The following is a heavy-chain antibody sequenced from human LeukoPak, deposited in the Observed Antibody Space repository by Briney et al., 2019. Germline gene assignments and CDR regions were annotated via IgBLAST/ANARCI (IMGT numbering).Heavy chain of an antibody. V-gene: IGHV3-48*03. J-gene: IGHJ4*02. CDR2: ISSSGSTI. CDR3: ARILVATRKYIDY. Sequence: GGSLRLSCAASGFTFSSYEMNWVRQAPGKGLEWVSYISSSGSTIHYADSLKGRFTISRDNAKNSVYLQMNSLRAEDTAVYYCARILVATRKYIDYWGQGTLVTVSS. CDR1: GFTFSSYE. D-gene: IGHD5-12*01.